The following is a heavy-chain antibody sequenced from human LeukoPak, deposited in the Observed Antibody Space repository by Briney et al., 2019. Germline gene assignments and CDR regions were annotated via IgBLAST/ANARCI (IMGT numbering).Heavy chain of an antibody. CDR1: GGSFSSYY. CDR2: IYYTGST. J-gene: IGHJ4*02. Sequence: SETLSLTCAVSGGSFSSYYWSWIRQPPGNGLEWIAYIYYTGSTNYSPSLKSRVTISVDTSKNRFSLKLSSVTAADTAVYYCARGRTGDSFLFDHWGQGTLVTVSP. D-gene: IGHD7-27*01. CDR3: ARGRTGDSFLFDH. V-gene: IGHV4-59*01.